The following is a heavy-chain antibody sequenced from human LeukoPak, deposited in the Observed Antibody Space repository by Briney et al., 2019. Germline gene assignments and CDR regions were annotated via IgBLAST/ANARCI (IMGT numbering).Heavy chain of an antibody. J-gene: IGHJ5*02. CDR2: IYYSGST. CDR1: GGSISSGDYY. V-gene: IGHV4-30-4*01. CDR3: ARGIPSSTSCYADP. D-gene: IGHD2-2*01. Sequence: SETLSLTCTVSGGSISSGDYYWSWIRQSPGKGLEWIGYIYYSGSTYYNPSLRSRVTISVDTSKNQFSLKLSSVTAADTAVYYSARGIPSSTSCYADPWGQGTLVTVSS.